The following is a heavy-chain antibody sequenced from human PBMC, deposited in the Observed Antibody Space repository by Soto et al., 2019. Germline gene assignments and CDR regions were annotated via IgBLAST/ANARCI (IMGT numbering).Heavy chain of an antibody. J-gene: IGHJ4*01. CDR3: CDTWV. Sequence: EVQMVESGGGLVQPGGSLRLSCAASGFSISDYCMSWVRQAPGKGLEWVANINEDGSEANCVDSVKGRFTTSRDNTRNTPYMQRNCLRVEDTAVYYICDTWVWGHGTLGSVSS. CDR2: INEDGSEA. D-gene: IGHD1-26*01. V-gene: IGHV3-7*01. CDR1: GFSISDYC.